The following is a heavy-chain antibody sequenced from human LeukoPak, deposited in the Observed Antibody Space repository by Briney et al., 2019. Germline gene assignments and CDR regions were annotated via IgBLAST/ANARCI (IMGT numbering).Heavy chain of an antibody. Sequence: ASVKVSCKASGYTFTGYYMHWVRQAPGQGLEWMGWINPNSGGTNYAQKFQGRVTMTRDTSISTAYMELSRLRSDDTAVYYCARFYCSSTSCYAGFDYWGRGTLVTVSS. J-gene: IGHJ4*02. CDR2: INPNSGGT. D-gene: IGHD2-2*01. CDR3: ARFYCSSTSCYAGFDY. CDR1: GYTFTGYY. V-gene: IGHV1-2*02.